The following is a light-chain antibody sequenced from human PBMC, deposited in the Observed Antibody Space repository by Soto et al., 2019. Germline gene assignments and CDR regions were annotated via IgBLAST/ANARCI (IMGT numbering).Light chain of an antibody. J-gene: IGLJ3*02. Sequence: QSALTQPASVSGSPGQSITISCTGTSSDVGGYKYVSWYQQHPGKAPKLMLYDVGSRPSGVSNRFSGSKSGNTASLTISGLQAEDEADYYCCSYTSSTTWVFGGGTKLTVL. CDR2: DVG. V-gene: IGLV2-14*03. CDR3: CSYTSSTTWV. CDR1: SSDVGGYKY.